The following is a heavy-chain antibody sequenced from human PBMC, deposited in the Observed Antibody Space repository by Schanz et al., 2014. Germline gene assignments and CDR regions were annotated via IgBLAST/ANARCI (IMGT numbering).Heavy chain of an antibody. CDR1: GFTFSDAW. J-gene: IGHJ5*02. CDR2: IKCKVDGATT. CDR3: AAGQVRSGGGFDL. Sequence: EVQLVESGGGLVKPGGFLRLSCAASGFTFSDAWMSWVRQAPGKGLEWVGSIKCKVDGATTDYVAPEKGRFSRSRDDSTNTLYLQMSSLKMEDTAVYYCAAGQVRSGGGFDLWGQGALVTVSS. V-gene: IGHV3-15*01. D-gene: IGHD3-16*01.